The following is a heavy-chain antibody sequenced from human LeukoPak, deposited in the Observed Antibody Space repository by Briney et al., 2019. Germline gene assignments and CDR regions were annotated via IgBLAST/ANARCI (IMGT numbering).Heavy chain of an antibody. Sequence: PSQTLSLTCTISGDSVSSSTTGWNWMRQSPSRGLEWLGRTYYKSSWSYDYAVSVKSRITVYPDTSKNQFSLLLNSVTPEDTAVYYCARGYLNGGFDSWGQGTLVTFSS. CDR2: TYYKSSWSY. CDR3: ARGYLNGGFDS. CDR1: GDSVSSSTTG. V-gene: IGHV6-1*01. J-gene: IGHJ4*02. D-gene: IGHD1-1*01.